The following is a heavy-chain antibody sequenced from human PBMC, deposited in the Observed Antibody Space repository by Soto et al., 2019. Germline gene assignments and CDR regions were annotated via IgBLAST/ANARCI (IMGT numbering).Heavy chain of an antibody. CDR3: AKDRYGDYGGIDY. CDR1: GFTFSTYA. J-gene: IGHJ4*02. Sequence: EVQLLESGGGLVQPGGSLRLSCAASGFTFSTYAMIWVRQAPGKGLEWVSVITGSGGRTYYADSVKGRFTISRDTSKNTLFTQMNSLRAEDTAVYYCAKDRYGDYGGIDYWGQGTMVTVSS. V-gene: IGHV3-23*01. D-gene: IGHD4-17*01. CDR2: ITGSGGRT.